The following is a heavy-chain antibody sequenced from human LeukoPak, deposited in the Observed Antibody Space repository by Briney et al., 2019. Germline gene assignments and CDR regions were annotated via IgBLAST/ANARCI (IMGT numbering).Heavy chain of an antibody. CDR3: ARDILRSTSFYYYYMDV. CDR1: GYTFTGYY. D-gene: IGHD2-2*01. Sequence: ASVKVSCKASGYTFTGYYMHWVRQAPGQGLEWMGWINPNSGGTNYAQKFQGRVTMTRDTSISTAYMELSRLRSGDTAVYYCARDILRSTSFYYYYMDVWGKGTTVTVSS. CDR2: INPNSGGT. V-gene: IGHV1-2*02. J-gene: IGHJ6*03.